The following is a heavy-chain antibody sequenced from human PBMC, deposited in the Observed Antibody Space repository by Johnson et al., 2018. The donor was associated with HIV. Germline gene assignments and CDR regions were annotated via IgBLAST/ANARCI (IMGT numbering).Heavy chain of an antibody. D-gene: IGHD6-25*01. Sequence: QVQLVESGGGVVQPGKSLRIYCAVSEFTFSNYAMHWVRLPPGKGLQWVAVISYAGTNKYYAASVQVRFTISRADSNATLYLQMDSLRAEDSALYYCARGRKDIGAADGLDNDAFDMWGQGTLVTVS. V-gene: IGHV3-30*03. CDR2: ISYAGTNK. CDR1: EFTFSNYA. J-gene: IGHJ3*02. CDR3: ARGRKDIGAADGLDNDAFDM.